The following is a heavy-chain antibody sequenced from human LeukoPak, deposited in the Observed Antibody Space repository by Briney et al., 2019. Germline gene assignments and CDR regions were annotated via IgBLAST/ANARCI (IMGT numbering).Heavy chain of an antibody. CDR2: IYYSGST. CDR1: GGSISSGDYY. D-gene: IGHD3-10*01. V-gene: IGHV4-30-4*01. J-gene: IGHJ5*02. Sequence: PSQTLSLTCTVSGGSISSGDYYWSWIRQPPGKGLEWIGYIYYSGSTYYNPSLKSRVTISVDTSKNQFSLKLSSVTAADTAVYYCARGGITIVRGERWFDPWGQGTLVTVSS. CDR3: ARGGITIVRGERWFDP.